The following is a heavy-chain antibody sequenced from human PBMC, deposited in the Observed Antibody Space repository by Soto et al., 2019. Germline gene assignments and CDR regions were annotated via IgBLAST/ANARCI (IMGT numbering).Heavy chain of an antibody. J-gene: IGHJ5*02. CDR3: ARENTVTRWFDP. CDR1: GFTFSSYS. Sequence: EEQLVESGGGLVKPGGSLRLSCAGSGFTFSSYSMNWVRQAPGKGLEWVSSISGYSSHMYYGDSVKGRFTISRDNGRNSLFLQMNSRRVEDTAIYYCARENTVTRWFDPWGQGSLVIVSS. V-gene: IGHV3-21*02. CDR2: ISGYSSHM. D-gene: IGHD4-17*01.